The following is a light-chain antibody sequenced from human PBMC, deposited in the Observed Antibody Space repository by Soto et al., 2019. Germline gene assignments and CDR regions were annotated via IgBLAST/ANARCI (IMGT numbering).Light chain of an antibody. V-gene: IGKV3-20*01. CDR2: GAS. CDR1: QSVSSNY. Sequence: EIVLTQSPGTLSLSPGERATLSCRASQSVSSNYLTWYQQKPGQAHRLLLHGASSRATGIPDRFSGSGSGTDFTLTISRLEPEDFAVYYCQQYGSSPFTFSPGTKGDI. J-gene: IGKJ3*01. CDR3: QQYGSSPFT.